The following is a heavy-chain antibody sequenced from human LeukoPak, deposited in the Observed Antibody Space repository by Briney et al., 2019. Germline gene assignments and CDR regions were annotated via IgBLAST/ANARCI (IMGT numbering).Heavy chain of an antibody. J-gene: IGHJ4*02. D-gene: IGHD5-18*01. CDR2: IRRKAYAGIT. V-gene: IGHV3-49*04. CDR1: GFTLGEYA. Sequence: TGGTLRLSCTASGFTLGEYAMSWVRQAPGKGLEWVGVIRRKAYAGITEYAASVKGRFTIWRDDSKSIAYLQLNSLQTGDSAVYYCTRIVYTAMDVWGQGTLVTVSS. CDR3: TRIVYTAMDV.